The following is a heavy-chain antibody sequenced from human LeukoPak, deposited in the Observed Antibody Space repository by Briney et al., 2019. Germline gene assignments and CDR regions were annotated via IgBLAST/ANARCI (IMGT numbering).Heavy chain of an antibody. J-gene: IGHJ4*02. CDR1: GGSISSGGYY. V-gene: IGHV4-31*03. CDR3: ARAQTDYDDTSGYLFDY. Sequence: SETLSLTCTVSGGSISSGGYYWSWIRQHPGKGLEWIGYIYYSGSTYYNPSLKSRVTISVDTSKNQFSLKLSSGTAADTAVYYCARAQTDYDDTSGYLFDYWGQGTLVTVSS. CDR2: IYYSGST. D-gene: IGHD3-22*01.